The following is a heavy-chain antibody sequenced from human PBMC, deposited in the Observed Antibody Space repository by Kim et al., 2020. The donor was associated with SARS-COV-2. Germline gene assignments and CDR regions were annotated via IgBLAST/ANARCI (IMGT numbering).Heavy chain of an antibody. V-gene: IGHV4-39*01. CDR1: GASISSSTYY. CDR3: GGGSSSLYSLFDY. D-gene: IGHD6-13*01. J-gene: IGHJ4*02. Sequence: SETLSLTCTVSGASISSSTYYWGWIRQPPGRRLEWIAPMYYSGSTYYNPSPKSRVTMSGDPSKNQFSMKLTSVTAADTAVFYCGGGSSSLYSLFDYWGQG. CDR2: MYYSGST.